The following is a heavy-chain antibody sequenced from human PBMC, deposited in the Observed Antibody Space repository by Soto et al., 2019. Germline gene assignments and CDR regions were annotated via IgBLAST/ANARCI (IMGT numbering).Heavy chain of an antibody. D-gene: IGHD4-17*01. CDR2: INAGNGNT. V-gene: IGHV1-3*01. J-gene: IGHJ6*03. CDR3: AKDRWDYGDYGYYYYYMDV. CDR1: GYTFTSYA. Sequence: GASVKVSCKASGYTFTSYAMHWVRQAPGQRLEWMGWINAGNGNTKYSQKFQGRVTITRDTSASTAYMELSSLRSEDTAVYYCAKDRWDYGDYGYYYYYMDVWGKGTTVNVSS.